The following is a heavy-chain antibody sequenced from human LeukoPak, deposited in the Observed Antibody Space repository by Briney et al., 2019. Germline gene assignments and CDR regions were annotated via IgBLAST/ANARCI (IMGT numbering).Heavy chain of an antibody. CDR3: AKLSYYGSAYYLDY. D-gene: IGHD3-10*01. CDR1: DGSISGYY. Sequence: SETLSLTCTVSDGSISGYYWSWIRQSPDKGLEYIGYIYHSGTTNYNPSLKSRVTMSVDTSKNQFSLRLTSVTAADTALYYCAKLSYYGSAYYLDYWGQGTLVTVSS. J-gene: IGHJ4*02. CDR2: IYHSGTT. V-gene: IGHV4-59*12.